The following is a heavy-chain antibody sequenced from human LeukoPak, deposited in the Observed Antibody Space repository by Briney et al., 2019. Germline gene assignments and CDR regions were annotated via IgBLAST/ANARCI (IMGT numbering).Heavy chain of an antibody. CDR1: GGTFISYA. D-gene: IGHD2-15*01. Sequence: ASVKVSCKASGGTFISYAISWVRQAPGQGLEWMGGIIPIFGTANYAQKFQGRVTITADESTSTAYMELSSLRSEDTAVYYCARVKRGTPAAIDYWGQGTLVTVSS. CDR2: IIPIFGTA. J-gene: IGHJ4*02. V-gene: IGHV1-69*13. CDR3: ARVKRGTPAAIDY.